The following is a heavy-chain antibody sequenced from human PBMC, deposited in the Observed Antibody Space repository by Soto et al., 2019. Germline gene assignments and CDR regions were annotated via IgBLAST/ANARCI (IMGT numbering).Heavy chain of an antibody. CDR2: IWYDGSNK. Sequence: GGSLRLSCAASGFTFSSYGMHWVRQAPGKGLEWVAVIWYDGSNKYYADSVKGRFTISRDNSKNTLYLQMNSLRAEDTAVYYWARDMDYYDSSGYFPFDYWGQGTLVTVSS. CDR1: GFTFSSYG. J-gene: IGHJ4*02. CDR3: ARDMDYYDSSGYFPFDY. V-gene: IGHV3-33*01. D-gene: IGHD3-22*01.